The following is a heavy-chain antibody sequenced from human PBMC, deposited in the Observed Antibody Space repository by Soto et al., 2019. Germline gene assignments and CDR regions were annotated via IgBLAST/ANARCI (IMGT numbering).Heavy chain of an antibody. CDR2: IYPVDSDT. V-gene: IGHV5-51*01. Sequence: WESLKISCHGGGYKFSTYWIAWVRQMPGKGLEWMGIIYPVDSDTTYSPSFQGQVTISADKSNSSAYLQWSSLKASDSAIYYCARLSRDYGSGSYYSYGMDVWGQGTTVTVSS. CDR3: ARLSRDYGSGSYYSYGMDV. CDR1: GYKFSTYW. J-gene: IGHJ6*02. D-gene: IGHD3-10*01.